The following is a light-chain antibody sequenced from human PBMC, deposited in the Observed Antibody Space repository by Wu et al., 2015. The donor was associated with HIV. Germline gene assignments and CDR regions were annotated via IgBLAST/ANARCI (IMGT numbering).Light chain of an antibody. CDR2: EAS. Sequence: DIQMTQPPSTLSASVGDRVTITCRASQRISTWLAWYQQKSGNAPKLLIYEASRLETGVPSRFSGSGSGTEFTLTISSLQPDDFASYHCQQYNSYPYTFGQGTKLEV. J-gene: IGKJ2*01. CDR1: QRISTW. V-gene: IGKV1-5*03. CDR3: QQYNSYPYT.